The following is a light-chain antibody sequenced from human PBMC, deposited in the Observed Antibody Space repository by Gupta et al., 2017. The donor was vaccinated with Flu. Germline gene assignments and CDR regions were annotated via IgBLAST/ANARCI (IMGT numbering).Light chain of an antibody. V-gene: IGKV3-11*01. CDR2: DAS. CDR1: QNVAES. J-gene: IGKJ3*01. CDR3: LQRSSWPRCA. Sequence: ATLSLSPGERATVSCRTSQNVAESLAWYQQKPGQPPRLLIYDASKRATGIPARFSGSGSGTEFTLTISSLEPEDFAVYFCLQRSSWPRCAFGHGTKVDIK.